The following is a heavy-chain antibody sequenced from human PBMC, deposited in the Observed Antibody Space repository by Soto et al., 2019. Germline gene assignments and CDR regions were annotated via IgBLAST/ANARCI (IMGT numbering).Heavy chain of an antibody. CDR2: ISGSGGST. D-gene: IGHD3-22*01. CDR3: AKSLSYYDSSGYYGYYYYGMDV. Sequence: GGSLRLSCAASGFTFSSHGMSWVRQAPGKGLEWVSAISGSGGSTYYADSVKGRFTISRDNSKSTLYLQVNSLRADDTAVYYCAKSLSYYDSSGYYGYYYYGMDVWGQGTTVTVSS. CDR1: GFTFSSHG. J-gene: IGHJ6*02. V-gene: IGHV3-23*01.